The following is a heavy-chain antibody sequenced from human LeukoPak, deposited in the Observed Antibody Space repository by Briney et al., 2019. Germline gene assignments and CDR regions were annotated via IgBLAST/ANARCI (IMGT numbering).Heavy chain of an antibody. Sequence: TGGSLRLSWAASGFTFSSYAMSWVSQAPGEGLEWVSAISGSGGSTYCADSVKGRFTISRDNSKNTLYLQMNSLRAEDTAVYYCAKATYDVKNYWGQGTLVTVSS. CDR2: ISGSGGST. CDR3: AKATYDVKNY. J-gene: IGHJ4*02. V-gene: IGHV3-23*01. CDR1: GFTFSSYA. D-gene: IGHD3-22*01.